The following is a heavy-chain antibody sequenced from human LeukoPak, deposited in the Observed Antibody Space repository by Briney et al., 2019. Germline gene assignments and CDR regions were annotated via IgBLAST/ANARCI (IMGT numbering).Heavy chain of an antibody. CDR1: GGTFSSYA. CDR3: ARGWSIAVAGLFDY. J-gene: IGHJ4*02. D-gene: IGHD6-19*01. CDR2: IIPIFGTA. Sequence: SVKVSCKASGGTFSSYAISWVRQAPGQGLEWMGGIIPIFGTANYAQKFQGRVTITTDESTSTAYMELSSLRSEDTAVHYCARGWSIAVAGLFDYWGQGTLVTVSS. V-gene: IGHV1-69*05.